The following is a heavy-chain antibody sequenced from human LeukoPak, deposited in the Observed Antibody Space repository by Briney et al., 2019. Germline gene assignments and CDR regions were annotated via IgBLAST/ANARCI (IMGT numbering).Heavy chain of an antibody. CDR2: ISDSGGST. J-gene: IGHJ4*02. Sequence: PGGSLRLSCAASGFTFSNYAMSWVRQAPGKGLEWVSVISDSGGSTYYADSVKGRFTISRDNSKNTLYLQMNSLRAEDTAVYYCAKDSAYSGGPFAGGFDHWGQGTLVTVSA. CDR3: AKDSAYSGGPFAGGFDH. V-gene: IGHV3-23*01. CDR1: GFTFSNYA. D-gene: IGHD5-18*01.